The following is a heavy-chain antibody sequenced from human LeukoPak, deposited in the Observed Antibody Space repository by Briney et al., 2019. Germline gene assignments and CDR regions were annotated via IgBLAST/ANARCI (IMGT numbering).Heavy chain of an antibody. CDR2: ISSNGGST. Sequence: GGSLRLSCSASGFTFSSYAMHWVRQAPGKGLEYVSAISSNGGSTYYADSVKGRFTISRDNSKNTLYLRMSSLRAEDTAVYYCVRDEGGLLLADWGHVTLVTVSS. CDR3: VRDEGGLLLAD. V-gene: IGHV3-64D*06. D-gene: IGHD2-21*01. CDR1: GFTFSSYA. J-gene: IGHJ4*01.